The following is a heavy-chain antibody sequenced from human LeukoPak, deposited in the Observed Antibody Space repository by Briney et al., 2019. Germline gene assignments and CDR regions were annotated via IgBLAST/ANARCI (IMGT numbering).Heavy chain of an antibody. CDR1: GGSISSYY. V-gene: IGHV4-59*08. J-gene: IGHJ4*02. D-gene: IGHD3-10*01. CDR3: ARLRISSGHFDY. CDR2: IYYSGST. Sequence: PSETLSLTCTVSGGSISSYYWSWIRQPPGKGLEWLGYIYYSGSTNYNPSLKSRVTISVDTSKNQFSLKLGSVTAADTAVYYCARLRISSGHFDYWGQGTLVTVSS.